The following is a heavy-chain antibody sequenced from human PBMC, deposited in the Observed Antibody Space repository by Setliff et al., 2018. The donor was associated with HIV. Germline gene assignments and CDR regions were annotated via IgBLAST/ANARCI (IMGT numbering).Heavy chain of an antibody. Sequence: ASVKVSCKASGYTFTNYAIHWLRPAPGQRLEWMGWINAGNGDTKYSQKFQGRVTITTDTSASTAYMGLNSLSSEDTAVYYCARHQAPYYGSSGYIPNWYCDLWGRGTLVTVS. CDR2: INAGNGDT. CDR1: GYTFTNYA. V-gene: IGHV1-3*01. D-gene: IGHD3-22*01. J-gene: IGHJ2*01. CDR3: ARHQAPYYGSSGYIPNWYCDL.